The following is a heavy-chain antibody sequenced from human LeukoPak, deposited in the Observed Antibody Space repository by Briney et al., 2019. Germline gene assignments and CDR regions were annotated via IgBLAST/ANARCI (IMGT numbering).Heavy chain of an antibody. J-gene: IGHJ5*02. CDR1: GGSISSYY. V-gene: IGHV4-59*07. D-gene: IGHD6-6*01. Sequence: ADTLSLTCTVSGGSISSYYWSWIRQPPGKGLEWIGYLYHSGHTKYNPSLKSRVTVSVDTSKNQFSLKLSSVTAADTAVYYYARRRSDLSSSSPRNWFDPWGQGTLVTVSS. CDR2: LYHSGHT. CDR3: ARRRSDLSSSSPRNWFDP.